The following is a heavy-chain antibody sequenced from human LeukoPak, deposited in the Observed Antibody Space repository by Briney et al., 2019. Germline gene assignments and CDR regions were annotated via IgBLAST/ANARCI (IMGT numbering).Heavy chain of an antibody. V-gene: IGHV3-33*06. CDR3: AKFNGWELAEYYLDY. Sequence: GGSLRLSCAASGFTFSSYGMHWVRQAPGKGLEWVAVIWYDGSNKYYADSVKGRFTISRDNSKNTLYLQMSGLRAEDTAIYYCAKFNGWELAEYYLDYWGHGTLVTVSS. D-gene: IGHD1-26*01. CDR2: IWYDGSNK. J-gene: IGHJ4*01. CDR1: GFTFSSYG.